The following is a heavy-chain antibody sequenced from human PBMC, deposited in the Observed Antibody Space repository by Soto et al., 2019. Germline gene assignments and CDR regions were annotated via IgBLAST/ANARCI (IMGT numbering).Heavy chain of an antibody. CDR3: ARGPWQQQLVYYYYYYGMDV. D-gene: IGHD6-13*01. CDR1: GYTFTSYD. V-gene: IGHV1-8*01. Sequence: QVQLVQSGAEVKKPGASVKVSCKASGYTFTSYDINWVRQATGQGLEWMGWMNPNSGNTGYAQKFQGRVTMTRNTSISTAYMELSSLRSEDTAVYYCARGPWQQQLVYYYYYYGMDVWGQGTTVTVSS. J-gene: IGHJ6*02. CDR2: MNPNSGNT.